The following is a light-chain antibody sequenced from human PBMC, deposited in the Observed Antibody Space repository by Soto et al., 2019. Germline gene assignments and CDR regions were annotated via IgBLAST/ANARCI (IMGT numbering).Light chain of an antibody. V-gene: IGLV1-40*01. CDR1: SSNIGAGYD. Sequence: QSVLTQPPSVSGAPGQRVTISCTGSSSNIGAGYDVHWYQQLPGTAPKLLIYGNSNRPSGVPDRFSGCKSGTSASLAITGRQAEDEADYYCQSYDSSRSGHVVFGGGTKLTVL. J-gene: IGLJ2*01. CDR2: GNS. CDR3: QSYDSSRSGHVV.